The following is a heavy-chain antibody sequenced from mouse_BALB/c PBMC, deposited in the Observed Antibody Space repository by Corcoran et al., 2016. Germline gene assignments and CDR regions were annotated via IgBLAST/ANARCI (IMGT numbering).Heavy chain of an antibody. CDR3: ARLPTVTNWFDP. D-gene: IGHD4-1*02. CDR2: NYYSGST. V-gene: IGHV3-1*01. J-gene: IGHJ4*01. CDR1: GGSISSSSYY. Sequence: QLQESGPGLVTPSETLSLTCTVSGGSISSSSYYWGWIRQPPGKGVEWIGSNYYSGSTYYHPSLKSRVTLSVDTSTNQFSLKLGFVTAADTAVDYCARLPTVTNWFDPWGQGTLVTVSS.